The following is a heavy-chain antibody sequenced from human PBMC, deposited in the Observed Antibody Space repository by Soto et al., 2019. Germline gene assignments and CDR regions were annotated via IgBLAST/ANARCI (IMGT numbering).Heavy chain of an antibody. CDR3: ARHNYGSGSTYFDY. J-gene: IGHJ4*02. V-gene: IGHV4-39*01. Sequence: SETLSLTCTVSGGSISSSSYYWGWIRQPPGKGLEWIGSIYYSGSTYYNKSLKSRVTISVDTSKNHFSLKLRSVTAADTAVYYCARHNYGSGSTYFDYWGQGTLVTVSS. D-gene: IGHD3-10*01. CDR2: IYYSGST. CDR1: GGSISSSSYY.